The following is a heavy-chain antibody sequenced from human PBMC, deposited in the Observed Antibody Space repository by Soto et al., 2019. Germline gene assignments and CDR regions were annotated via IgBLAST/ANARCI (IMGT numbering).Heavy chain of an antibody. CDR2: ISYDGSNK. D-gene: IGHD3-3*01. J-gene: IGHJ6*02. CDR3: AKSQFWSGYLDAYYGMDV. Sequence: GGSLRLSCAASGFTFSSYGMHWVRQAPGKGLEWVAVISYDGSNKYYADSVKGRFTISRDNSKNTLYLQMNSLRAEDTAVYYCAKSQFWSGYLDAYYGMDVWGQGTTVTVSS. CDR1: GFTFSSYG. V-gene: IGHV3-30*18.